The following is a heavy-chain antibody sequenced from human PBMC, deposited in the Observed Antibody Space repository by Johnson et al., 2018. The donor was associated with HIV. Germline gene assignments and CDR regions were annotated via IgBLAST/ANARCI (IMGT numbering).Heavy chain of an antibody. CDR2: ISYDGSKK. CDR1: GFTFSSYA. J-gene: IGHJ3*02. V-gene: IGHV3-30*04. D-gene: IGHD5-12*01. CDR3: ARDADIVATMGEAFDI. Sequence: QVQLVESGGGVVRPGKSLRLSCAASGFTFSSYAMYWVRQAPGKGLEWVAVISYDGSKKYYADSVRGRFTISKDNSKKTLYLQMNSLRAEDTAVYYCARDADIVATMGEAFDIWGQGTMVTVSS.